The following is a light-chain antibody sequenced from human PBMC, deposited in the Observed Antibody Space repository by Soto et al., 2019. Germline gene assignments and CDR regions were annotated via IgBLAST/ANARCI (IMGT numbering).Light chain of an antibody. V-gene: IGLV2-14*01. CDR1: SSDVGGHNY. CDR3: SSFTNSGTVV. Sequence: QSALTQPASVSGSPGQSITISCTGTSSDVGGHNYVSWYQQHPGKAPKNMIYEVNNGPSGVSDRFSGSKSGNTASLIISGLQAEDEAYYYCSSFTNSGTVVFGGGPQLTVL. CDR2: EVN. J-gene: IGLJ2*01.